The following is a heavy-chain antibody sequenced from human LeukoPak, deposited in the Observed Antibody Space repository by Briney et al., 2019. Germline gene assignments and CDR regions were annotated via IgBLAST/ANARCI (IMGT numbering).Heavy chain of an antibody. CDR1: GFTFSDYY. CDR2: ISSSGSTI. J-gene: IGHJ5*02. Sequence: GGSLRLSCAASGFTFSDYYMSWIRQAPGKGLEWVSYISSSGSTIYYADSVKGRFTISKDNAKNSLYLQMNSLRAEDTAVYYCALRKDSSGEFDPWGQGTLVTVSS. V-gene: IGHV3-11*04. D-gene: IGHD3-22*01. CDR3: ALRKDSSGEFDP.